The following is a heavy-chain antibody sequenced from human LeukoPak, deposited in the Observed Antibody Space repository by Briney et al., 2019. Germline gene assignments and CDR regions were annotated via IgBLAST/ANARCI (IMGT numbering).Heavy chain of an antibody. J-gene: IGHJ6*02. CDR3: ARDSGYYDSSGYRYYYYGMDV. CDR1: GFTFSDYY. Sequence: PGGSLRLSCAASGFTFSDYYMGWIRQAPGKGLEWVSYISSSGSTIYYADSVKGRFTISRDNAKNSLYLQMNSLRAEDTAVYYCARDSGYYDSSGYRYYYYGMDVWGQGTTVTVSS. D-gene: IGHD3-22*01. V-gene: IGHV3-11*01. CDR2: ISSSGSTI.